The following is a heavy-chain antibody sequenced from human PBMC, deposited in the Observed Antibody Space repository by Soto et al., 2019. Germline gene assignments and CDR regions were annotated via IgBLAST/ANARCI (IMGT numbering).Heavy chain of an antibody. V-gene: IGHV1-18*01. Sequence: ASVKVSCKASGYTFPSFGITWVRQAPGQGLEWMGWISGHNGKTKYAQKFEGRVTMTRDASATTAYMELSRLRSDDTAVYYCARDAGSGWTSSLDYWGQGTLVTVSS. CDR1: GYTFPSFG. D-gene: IGHD6-19*01. CDR2: ISGHNGKT. CDR3: ARDAGSGWTSSLDY. J-gene: IGHJ4*02.